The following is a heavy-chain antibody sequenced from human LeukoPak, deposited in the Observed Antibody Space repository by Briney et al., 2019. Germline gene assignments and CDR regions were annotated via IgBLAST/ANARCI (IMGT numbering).Heavy chain of an antibody. CDR1: GGTFSSYA. D-gene: IGHD3-16*01. CDR2: IIPIFGTA. V-gene: IGHV1-69*05. J-gene: IGHJ4*02. CDR3: AAGLSKHPGEGYYFDY. Sequence: SVKVSCKASGGTFSSYAISWVRQAPGQGLEWMGRIIPIFGTANYAQKFQGRVTITTDETTSTAYMELSSLRSEDTAVYYCAAGLSKHPGEGYYFDYWGQGTLVTVSS.